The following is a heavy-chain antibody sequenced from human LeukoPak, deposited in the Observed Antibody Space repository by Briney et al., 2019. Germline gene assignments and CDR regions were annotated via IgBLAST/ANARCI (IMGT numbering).Heavy chain of an antibody. CDR3: IRSSGWPDY. CDR2: ITSDSDGSST. J-gene: IGHJ4*02. D-gene: IGHD6-19*01. CDR1: GFTLSNHW. V-gene: IGHV3-74*01. Sequence: GGSLRLSCAASGFTLSNHWMHWVRQAPGKGLLSVSRITSDSDGSSTVYADSVRGRFTISRDNAKNTLYLQMNSLRAEDTAVYYCIRSSGWPDYWGQGNLVTVSS.